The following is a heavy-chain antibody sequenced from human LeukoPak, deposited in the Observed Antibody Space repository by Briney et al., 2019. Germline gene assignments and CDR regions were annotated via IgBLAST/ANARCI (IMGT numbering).Heavy chain of an antibody. CDR1: GGSVSSTEFY. CDR3: ARLSKGRYFDYIFDY. CDR2: IYYTGST. Sequence: SETLSLTCTVSGGSVSSTEFYWGWIRQPPGKGLQWIGNIYYTGSTYYNPSLNSRVTMSVDTSQNQISLKMTSVTAADTAAYYCARLSKGRYFDYIFDYWGQGTLVTVSS. V-gene: IGHV4-39*01. J-gene: IGHJ4*02. D-gene: IGHD3-9*01.